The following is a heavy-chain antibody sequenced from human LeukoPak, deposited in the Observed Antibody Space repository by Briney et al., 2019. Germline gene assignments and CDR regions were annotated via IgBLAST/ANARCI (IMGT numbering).Heavy chain of an antibody. CDR1: GGSISSSNW. V-gene: IGHV4-4*02. J-gene: IGHJ4*02. CDR3: ASPEYSGYDSGFDY. Sequence: SGTLSLTCAVSGGSISSSNWWSWVRPPPGKGLEWIGEIYHSGSTNYNPSLKSRVTISVDKSKNQFSLKLSSVTAADTAVYYCASPEYSGYDSGFDYWGQGTLVTVSS. D-gene: IGHD5-12*01. CDR2: IYHSGST.